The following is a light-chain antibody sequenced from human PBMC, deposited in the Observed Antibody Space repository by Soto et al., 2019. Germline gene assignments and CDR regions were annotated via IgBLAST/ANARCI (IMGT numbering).Light chain of an antibody. CDR3: QQYSNWPPLT. V-gene: IGKV3-15*01. J-gene: IGKJ4*01. CDR2: GAS. CDR1: QSVGGN. Sequence: EIVMTQSPPTLSVSPGERVTLSCRVSQSVGGNVAWYQQRPGQAPRLLISGASTRASGVPARISGSGYGTEFTLTISSLLAEDIGVYYCQQYSNWPPLTFGGGTKVEIK.